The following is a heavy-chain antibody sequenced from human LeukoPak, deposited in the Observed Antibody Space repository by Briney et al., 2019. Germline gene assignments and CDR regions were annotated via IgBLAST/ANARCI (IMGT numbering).Heavy chain of an antibody. CDR1: GGSISSSSYY. Sequence: SETLSLTCTVSGGSISSSSYYWSWIRQPPGKGLEWIGYIYYSGSTNYNPSLKSRVTISVDTSKNQFSLKLSSVTAADTAVYYCARGGPIQLWLHWGQGTLVTVSS. CDR3: ARGGPIQLWLH. D-gene: IGHD5-18*01. V-gene: IGHV4-61*01. CDR2: IYYSGST. J-gene: IGHJ4*02.